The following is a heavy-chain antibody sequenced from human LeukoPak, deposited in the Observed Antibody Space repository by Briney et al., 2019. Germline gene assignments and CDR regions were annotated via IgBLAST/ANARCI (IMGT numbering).Heavy chain of an antibody. CDR2: IIPIFGTA. CDR1: GGTFSSYA. CDR3: ARGLHSSYYGYGMDF. D-gene: IGHD4-11*01. Sequence: SVKVSCKASGGTFSSYAISWVRQAPGQGLEWMGGIIPIFGTANYAQKFQGRVTMTADESTSTFYMELSSLRSEDTAVYYCARGLHSSYYGYGMDFWGQGTTVTVSS. V-gene: IGHV1-69*13. J-gene: IGHJ6*02.